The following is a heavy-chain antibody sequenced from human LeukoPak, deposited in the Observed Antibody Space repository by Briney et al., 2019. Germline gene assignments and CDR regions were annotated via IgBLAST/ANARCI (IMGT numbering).Heavy chain of an antibody. CDR3: ARTVAVAGTISWFDP. D-gene: IGHD6-19*01. J-gene: IGHJ5*02. V-gene: IGHV4-39*01. CDR2: IYYSGST. CDR1: GGSICSSSYY. Sequence: PSETLSLTCTVSGGSICSSSYYWGWIRQPPGKGLEWIGSIYYSGSTYYNPSLKSRVTISVDTSKNQFSLKLSSVTAADTAVYYCARTVAVAGTISWFDPWGQGTLVTVSS.